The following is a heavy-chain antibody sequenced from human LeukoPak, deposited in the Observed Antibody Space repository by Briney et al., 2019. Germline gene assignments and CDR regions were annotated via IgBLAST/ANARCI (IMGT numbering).Heavy chain of an antibody. CDR1: GGSISSSSYY. J-gene: IGHJ6*03. CDR3: ARQPYSGSYDYYMDV. V-gene: IGHV4-39*01. CDR2: IYYSGST. Sequence: PSETLSLTCTVSGGSISSSSYYWGWIRQPPGKGLEWIGSIYYSGSTYYNPSLKSRVTISVDTSKNQSSLKLSSVTAADTAVYYCARQPYSGSYDYYMDVWGKGTTVTVSS. D-gene: IGHD1-26*01.